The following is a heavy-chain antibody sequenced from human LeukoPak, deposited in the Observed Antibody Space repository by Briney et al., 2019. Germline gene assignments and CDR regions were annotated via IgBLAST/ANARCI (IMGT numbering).Heavy chain of an antibody. Sequence: RAGGPLRLSCAASGFIVSSNYMSWVRQAPGKGLEWVSSISSSSSYIYYADSVKGRFTISRDNAKNSLYLQMNSLRAEDTAVYYCARELFSRAMVPSGRDYYYGMDVWGQGTTVTVSS. CDR1: GFIVSSNY. CDR3: ARELFSRAMVPSGRDYYYGMDV. D-gene: IGHD5-18*01. V-gene: IGHV3-21*01. J-gene: IGHJ6*02. CDR2: ISSSSSYI.